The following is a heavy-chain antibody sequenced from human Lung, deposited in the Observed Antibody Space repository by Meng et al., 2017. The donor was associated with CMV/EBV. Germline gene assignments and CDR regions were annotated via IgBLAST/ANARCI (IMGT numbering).Heavy chain of an antibody. CDR3: ARLRVVDYYGLERYSDS. CDR2: IYYSGDT. CDR1: GGSMNRSTYY. V-gene: IGHV4-39*07. D-gene: IGHD3-10*01. Sequence: SETLSLTCTVSGGSMNRSTYYWGWIRQPPGKGLEWVGNIYYSGDTYSNPSLKSRVTISIDASKNQFSLKLSSVTAADTAVYFCARLRVVDYYGLERYSDSWGQGALVTVSS. J-gene: IGHJ5*01.